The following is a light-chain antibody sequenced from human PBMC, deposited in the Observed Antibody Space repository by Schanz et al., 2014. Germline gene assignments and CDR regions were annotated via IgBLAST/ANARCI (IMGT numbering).Light chain of an antibody. CDR1: QSVSSD. Sequence: EIVMTQSPATLSVSPGERATLSCRASQSVSSDLAWYQQKPGQAPRLLIYGASSRATALPARFSGSGSGTEFTLTISSLQSEDFAVYYCQQYGGSPSWTFGQGTKVEIK. CDR3: QQYGGSPSWT. J-gene: IGKJ1*01. CDR2: GAS. V-gene: IGKV3-15*01.